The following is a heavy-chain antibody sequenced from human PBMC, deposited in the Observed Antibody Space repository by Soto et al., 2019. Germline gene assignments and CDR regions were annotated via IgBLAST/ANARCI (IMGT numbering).Heavy chain of an antibody. V-gene: IGHV4-30-2*01. CDR1: GGSISSGGYS. Sequence: SETLSLTCAVSGGSISSGGYSWSWIRQPPGKGLEWIGYIYHSGSTYYNPSLKSRVTISVDRSKNQFSLKLSSVTAADTAVYYGARASMELYYGMDVWGQATTVTVSS. CDR3: ARASMELYYGMDV. CDR2: IYHSGST. D-gene: IGHD1-26*01. J-gene: IGHJ6*02.